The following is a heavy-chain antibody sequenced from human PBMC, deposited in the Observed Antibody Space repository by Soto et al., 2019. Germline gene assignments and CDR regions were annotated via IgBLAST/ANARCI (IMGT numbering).Heavy chain of an antibody. J-gene: IGHJ3*01. Sequence: QEQLEQSGAEVKKPGASVMVSCKASRYSFSGYYFHWVRQAPGQVPEWMGWINSDLCGTNYAKRFQGMVTMTRDTSTKTVYMELSSLRSDDTAVYFCARTPSVGATTVILGDDACDLWGQGTLRTVSS. CDR2: INSDLCGT. CDR1: RYSFSGYY. D-gene: IGHD1-26*01. CDR3: ARTPSVGATTVILGDDACDL. V-gene: IGHV1-2*02.